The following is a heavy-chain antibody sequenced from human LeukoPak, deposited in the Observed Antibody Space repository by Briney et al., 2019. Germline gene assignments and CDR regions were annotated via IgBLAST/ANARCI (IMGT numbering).Heavy chain of an antibody. Sequence: PGGSLRLSCTASGFTFGDYAMSWVRQAPGKGLEWVGFIRSKASGGTTEYAASVNAAFTISRDNSKNTLYLQMNSLRAEDTAVYYCARTYNDILTGCLDYWGQGTLVTVSS. J-gene: IGHJ4*02. CDR1: GFTFGDYA. CDR3: ARTYNDILTGCLDY. D-gene: IGHD3-9*01. CDR2: IRSKASGGTT. V-gene: IGHV3-49*04.